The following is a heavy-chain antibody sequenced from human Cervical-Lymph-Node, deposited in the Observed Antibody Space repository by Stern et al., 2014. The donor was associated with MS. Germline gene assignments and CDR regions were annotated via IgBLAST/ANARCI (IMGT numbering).Heavy chain of an antibody. CDR2: IYYSGST. D-gene: IGHD6-19*01. V-gene: IGHV4-39*01. J-gene: IGHJ6*02. CDR3: ARRAVAGYYYYGMDV. CDR1: GGSISSSSYY. Sequence: LQESGPGLVKPSETLSLTCTVSGGSISSSSYYWGWIRQPPGKGLEWIGSIYYSGSTYYNPSLKSRVTISVDTSKNQFSLRLSSVTAADTAVYYCARRAVAGYYYYGMDVWGQGTTVTVSS.